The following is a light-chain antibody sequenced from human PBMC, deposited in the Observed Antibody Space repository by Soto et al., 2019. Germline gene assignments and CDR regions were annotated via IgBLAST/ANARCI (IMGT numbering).Light chain of an antibody. Sequence: QSVLTQPPSVSEAPRQRVTISCSGSSSNIGDNAVNWYQQLPGKAPKLLIYYDDLLPSGVSDRFSGSKSGTSASLAISGLQSEDEADYYCATWDDSLKAQVFGGGTKVTVL. CDR1: SSNIGDNA. V-gene: IGLV1-36*01. CDR2: YDD. CDR3: ATWDDSLKAQV. J-gene: IGLJ3*02.